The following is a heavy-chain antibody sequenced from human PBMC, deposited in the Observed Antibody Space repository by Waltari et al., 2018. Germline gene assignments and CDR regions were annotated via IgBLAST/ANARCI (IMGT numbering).Heavy chain of an antibody. D-gene: IGHD3-22*01. V-gene: IGHV4-59*11. CDR2: IYYSGST. J-gene: IGHJ6*03. CDR1: GGSISSHY. Sequence: QVQLQESGPGLVKPSETLSLTCTVSGGSISSHYWSWIRQPPGKGLEWIGYIYYSGSTNYNPSLKSRVTISVDTSKNQFSLKLSSVTAADTAVYYCAGTPRPWWYYDSSGYYYMDVWGKGTTVTVSS. CDR3: AGTPRPWWYYDSSGYYYMDV.